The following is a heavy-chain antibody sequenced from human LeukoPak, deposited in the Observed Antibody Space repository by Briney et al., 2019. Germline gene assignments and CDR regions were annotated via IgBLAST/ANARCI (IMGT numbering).Heavy chain of an antibody. V-gene: IGHV3-23*01. D-gene: IGHD2-2*01. CDR1: GFTFTRNA. CDR3: AKAHCSSTSRSRADN. J-gene: IGHJ4*02. CDR2: IDGSGGTT. Sequence: PGGSLRLSCAASGFTFTRNAMAWVRQAPGKGLEWASAIDGSGGTTFYADSVKGRATISRVQSTNTVYLQMNSLRADDTAVYYCAKAHCSSTSRSRADNWGQGTLVTVSS.